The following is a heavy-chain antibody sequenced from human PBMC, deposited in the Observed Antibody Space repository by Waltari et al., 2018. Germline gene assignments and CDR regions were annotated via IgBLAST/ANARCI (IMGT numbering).Heavy chain of an antibody. CDR2: VRYDENET. V-gene: IGHV3-30*02. D-gene: IGHD3-22*01. CDR3: AKGPDSSGYYSNWIDP. J-gene: IGHJ5*02. Sequence: QVQLVESGGGVVQTGGSLRLSCEVSGCPCHTSGLHWVRQAPGKGLEWVAFVRYDENETSLADSVRGRFTISRDNSKNTVFLQMNSLRTEDTAVYYCAKGPDSSGYYSNWIDPWGQGILVTVSS. CDR1: GCPCHTSG.